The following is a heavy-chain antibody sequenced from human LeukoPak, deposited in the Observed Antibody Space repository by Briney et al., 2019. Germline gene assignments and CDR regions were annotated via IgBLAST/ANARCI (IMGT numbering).Heavy chain of an antibody. D-gene: IGHD4-17*01. Sequence: PGGSLRLSCAASGFTFSNAWMSWVRQPPGKGLEWVGRIKSKTDGGTTDYAEPVKGRFTISRDGSKNTLCLQMNFLKTEDTALYYCAAVSVDYGDSSFDFWGQGTLVTVSS. J-gene: IGHJ4*02. CDR3: AAVSVDYGDSSFDF. CDR2: IKSKTDGGTT. V-gene: IGHV3-15*01. CDR1: GFTFSNAW.